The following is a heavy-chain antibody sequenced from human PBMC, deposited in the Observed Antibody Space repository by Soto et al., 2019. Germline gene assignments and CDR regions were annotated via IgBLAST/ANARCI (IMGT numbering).Heavy chain of an antibody. V-gene: IGHV5-51*01. J-gene: IGHJ6*04. CDR1: GYSFTSYW. D-gene: IGHD6-13*01. CDR2: IYPGDSDT. Sequence: GESLKISCKGSGYSFTSYWIGWVRQMPGKGLEWMGIIYPGDSDTRYSPSFQGQVTISADKSISTAYLQWSSLKASDTAMYYCARYWNYAAATPTSNRGNCGMDVWGKRNRVAVSS. CDR3: ARYWNYAAATPTSNRGNCGMDV.